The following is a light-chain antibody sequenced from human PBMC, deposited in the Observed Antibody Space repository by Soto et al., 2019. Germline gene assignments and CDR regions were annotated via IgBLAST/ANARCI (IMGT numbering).Light chain of an antibody. Sequence: QSALTQPASVSGSPGQSITISCTGTSSDVGGYNYVSWYQQHPGKAPKLIIYDVTKRPSGVPDRFSGSKSGNTASLTISGLQAEDESDYYCCSYAGSYPYVFGSGTKLTVL. CDR1: SSDVGGYNY. J-gene: IGLJ1*01. CDR3: CSYAGSYPYV. V-gene: IGLV2-11*01. CDR2: DVT.